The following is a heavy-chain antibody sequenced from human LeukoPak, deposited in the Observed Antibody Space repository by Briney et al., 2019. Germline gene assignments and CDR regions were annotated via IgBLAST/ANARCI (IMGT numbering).Heavy chain of an antibody. CDR1: VWRFSSNG. V-gene: IGHV3-23*01. J-gene: IGHJ4*02. CDR2: IGVSGGST. D-gene: IGHD2-15*01. Sequence: VGSLTLSCAGCVWRFSSNGMRWVRQAPGKGVEGVSSIGVSGGSTYYADSVKGRFTISKDTSKSTLHLQMNSLIAEDTAVYYCAKPKGYCSGGNCYWYFGYWGQGTLVTVSS. CDR3: AKPKGYCSGGNCYWYFGY.